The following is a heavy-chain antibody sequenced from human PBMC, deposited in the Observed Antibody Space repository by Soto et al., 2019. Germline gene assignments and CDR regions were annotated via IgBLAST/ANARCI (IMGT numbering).Heavy chain of an antibody. CDR3: VRDVNHAFDI. Sequence: QVYLMQSGTEVKKPGASVKVSCKASGYSFTTNGISWVRQAPGQGLEWMGWISTNSQNTNYPQKLQGRVTMTTDTSTRTPYMELRSLRFDDTAVYCCVRDVNHAFDIWGQGTRVIVS. CDR1: GYSFTTNG. J-gene: IGHJ3*02. CDR2: ISTNSQNT. V-gene: IGHV1-18*01.